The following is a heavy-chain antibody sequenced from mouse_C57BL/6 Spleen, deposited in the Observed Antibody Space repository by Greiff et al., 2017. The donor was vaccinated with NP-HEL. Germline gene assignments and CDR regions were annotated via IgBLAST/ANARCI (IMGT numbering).Heavy chain of an antibody. Sequence: EVQRVESGGGLVKPGGSLKLSCAASGFTFSDYGMHWVRQAPEKGLEWVAYISSGSSTIYYADTVKGRFTISRDNAKNTLFLQMTSLRSEDTAMYYCARTYYSKGYAMDYWGQGTSVTVSS. V-gene: IGHV5-17*01. CDR3: ARTYYSKGYAMDY. CDR1: GFTFSDYG. D-gene: IGHD2-5*01. J-gene: IGHJ4*01. CDR2: ISSGSSTI.